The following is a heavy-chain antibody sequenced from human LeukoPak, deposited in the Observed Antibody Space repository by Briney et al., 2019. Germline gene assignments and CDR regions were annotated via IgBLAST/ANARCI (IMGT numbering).Heavy chain of an antibody. CDR1: GDSVSSNSAA. CDR3: ARGQQWLDDAFDI. Sequence: SQTLSLTCAISGDSVSSNSAAWNWTRQSPSRGLEWLGRTYYRSKWYNDYAVSVKSRITINPDTSKNQFSLQLNSVTTEDTAVYYCARGQQWLDDAFDIWGQGTMVTVSS. D-gene: IGHD6-19*01. J-gene: IGHJ3*02. V-gene: IGHV6-1*01. CDR2: TYYRSKWYN.